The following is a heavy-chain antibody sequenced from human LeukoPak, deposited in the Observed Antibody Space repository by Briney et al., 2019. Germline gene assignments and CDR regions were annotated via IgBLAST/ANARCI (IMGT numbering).Heavy chain of an antibody. CDR2: MNPNSGNT. J-gene: IGHJ4*02. CDR1: GYTFTSYD. D-gene: IGHD1-1*01. V-gene: IGHV1-8*01. Sequence: ASVTVSCKASGYTFTSYDINWVRQAAGQGLEWMGWMNPNSGNTGYAQKFQGRVTMTRNTSISTAYMELSRLRSEDTAVYYCARGGGAHHDDDFDYWGQGTLVTVSS. CDR3: ARGGGAHHDDDFDY.